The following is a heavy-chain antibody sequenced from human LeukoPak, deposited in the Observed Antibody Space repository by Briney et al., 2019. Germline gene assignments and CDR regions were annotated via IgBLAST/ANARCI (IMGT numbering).Heavy chain of an antibody. CDR3: AKEPLYYY. D-gene: IGHD2-21*01. J-gene: IGHJ4*02. Sequence: GGSLRLSCAASGFTFRSYAMSWVRQAPGKGLEWVSGFGGSDGSTYYADSVKGRFTISRDNSKNTLYLQMNSLRAEDTAIYYCAKEPLYYYWGPGTLVTVSS. CDR1: GFTFRSYA. CDR2: FGGSDGST. V-gene: IGHV3-23*01.